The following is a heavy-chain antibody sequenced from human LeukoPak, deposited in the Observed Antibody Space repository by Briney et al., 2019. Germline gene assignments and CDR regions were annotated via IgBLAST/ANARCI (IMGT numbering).Heavy chain of an antibody. Sequence: GGSLRLSCAASGFTFSTYAMSGVRQAPGKGLEWVSLISGSGGGTYYANSVKGRFTISRDNSKNTLYLQMDSLRTEDTAVYYCAKERATTTTFDYWGQGTLITVSS. D-gene: IGHD1-26*01. CDR1: GFTFSTYA. CDR3: AKERATTTTFDY. CDR2: ISGSGGGT. V-gene: IGHV3-23*01. J-gene: IGHJ4*02.